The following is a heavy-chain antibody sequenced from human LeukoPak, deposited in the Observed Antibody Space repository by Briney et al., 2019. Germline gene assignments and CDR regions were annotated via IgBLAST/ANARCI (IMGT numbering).Heavy chain of an antibody. CDR3: ARVSWPGRGSRFDP. CDR2: IYYSGST. J-gene: IGHJ5*02. D-gene: IGHD2/OR15-2a*01. CDR1: GGSIRSYY. Sequence: SETLSLTCTVSGGSIRSYYWSWIRHPPGKGLEWIGYIYYSGSTNYNPSRKSRATISVDTSKNQFSLKLSSVTAADTAVYYCARVSWPGRGSRFDPWGQGALVTVSS. V-gene: IGHV4-59*01.